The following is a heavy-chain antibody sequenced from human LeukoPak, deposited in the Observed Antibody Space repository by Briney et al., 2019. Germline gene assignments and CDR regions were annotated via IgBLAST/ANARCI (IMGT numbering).Heavy chain of an antibody. J-gene: IGHJ4*02. CDR2: ISSSGSTI. D-gene: IGHD6-13*01. Sequence: GGSLRLSCAASGFTFSDYYMSWIRQAPGKGLEWVSYISSSGSTICYADSVKGRFTISRDNAKNSLYLQMNSLRAEDTAVYYCARPPYSSSWYLDYWGQGTLVTVSS. CDR3: ARPPYSSSWYLDY. V-gene: IGHV3-11*01. CDR1: GFTFSDYY.